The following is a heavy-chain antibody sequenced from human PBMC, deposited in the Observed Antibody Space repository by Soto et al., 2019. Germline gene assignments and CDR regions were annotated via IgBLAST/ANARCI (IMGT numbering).Heavy chain of an antibody. CDR1: GYTFTSYG. J-gene: IGHJ6*02. CDR3: ARVNCSGGSCYGPNYYYYYGMDV. Sequence: ASVKVSCKASGYTFTSYGISWVRQAPGQGLEWMGWISAYNGNTNYAQKLQGRVTMTTDTSTSTAYMELRSLRSDDTAVYYCARVNCSGGSCYGPNYYYYYGMDVWGQGTTVTVSS. V-gene: IGHV1-18*04. CDR2: ISAYNGNT. D-gene: IGHD2-15*01.